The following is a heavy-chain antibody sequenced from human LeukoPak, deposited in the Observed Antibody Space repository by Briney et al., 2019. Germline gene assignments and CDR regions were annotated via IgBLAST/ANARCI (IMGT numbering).Heavy chain of an antibody. CDR1: GGSISSSSYY. CDR3: ARVEYQLLWGNWFDP. D-gene: IGHD2-2*01. CDR2: IYYSGST. J-gene: IGHJ5*02. Sequence: SETLSLTCTVSGGSISSSSYYWGWIRQPPGKGLEWIGSIYYSGSTYYSPSLKSRVTISVDTSKNQFSLKLSSVTAADTAVYYCARVEYQLLWGNWFDPWGQGTLVTVSS. V-gene: IGHV4-39*01.